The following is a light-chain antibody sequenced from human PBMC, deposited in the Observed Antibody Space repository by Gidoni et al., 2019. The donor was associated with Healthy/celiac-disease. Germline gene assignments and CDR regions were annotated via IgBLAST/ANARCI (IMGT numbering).Light chain of an antibody. CDR2: DAS. CDR3: QQYNSYSPVT. Sequence: DIQMTQSPSIMTGSVGDRVNITCRASQSISSWLAWYQQKPGKAPKLLIYDASSLESGVPSRFSGSRSGTEFTLTISSLQPDDFATYYCQQYNSYSPVTFGQGTKVEIK. J-gene: IGKJ1*01. V-gene: IGKV1-5*01. CDR1: QSISSW.